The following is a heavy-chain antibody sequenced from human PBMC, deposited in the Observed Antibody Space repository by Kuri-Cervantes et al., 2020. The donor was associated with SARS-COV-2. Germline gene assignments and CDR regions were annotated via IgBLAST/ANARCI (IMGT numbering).Heavy chain of an antibody. Sequence: GGFLRLSCTASGFTFDDYAMHWVRQAPGKGLEWVSGISWNSGSIGYADSVKGRFTISRDNAKNSLYLQMNSLRDEDTAVYSCANVGSGRANNYYYYGMDGWGQGTTVTVSS. CDR2: ISWNSGSI. J-gene: IGHJ6*02. D-gene: IGHD3-3*01. CDR1: GFTFDDYA. CDR3: ANVGSGRANNYYYYGMDG. V-gene: IGHV3-9*01.